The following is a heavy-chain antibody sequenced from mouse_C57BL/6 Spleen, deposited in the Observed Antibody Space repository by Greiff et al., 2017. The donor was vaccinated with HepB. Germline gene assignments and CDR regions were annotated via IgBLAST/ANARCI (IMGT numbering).Heavy chain of an antibody. CDR2: INPSNGGT. J-gene: IGHJ1*03. Sequence: QVQLQQPGTELVKPGASVKLSCKASGYTFTSYWMHWVKQRPGQGLEWIGNINPSNGGTNYNEKFKSKATLTVDKSSSTAYMQLSSLTSEDSAVYYCARKIVTTRYWYFDVWGTGTTVTVSS. V-gene: IGHV1-53*01. CDR3: ARKIVTTRYWYFDV. D-gene: IGHD2-5*01. CDR1: GYTFTSYW.